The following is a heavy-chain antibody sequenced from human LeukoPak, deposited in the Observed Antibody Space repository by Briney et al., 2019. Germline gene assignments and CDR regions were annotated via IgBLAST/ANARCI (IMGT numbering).Heavy chain of an antibody. CDR2: MNPNSGNT. Sequence: ASVKVSCKASGYTFTSYDTNWVRQATGQGLEWMGWMNPNSGNTGYAQKFQGRVTMTRNTSISTAYMELSSLRSEDTAVYYCARGSFLHSSDGMDVWGQGTTVTVSS. CDR3: ARGSFLHSSDGMDV. V-gene: IGHV1-8*01. CDR1: GYTFTSYD. J-gene: IGHJ6*02. D-gene: IGHD6-19*01.